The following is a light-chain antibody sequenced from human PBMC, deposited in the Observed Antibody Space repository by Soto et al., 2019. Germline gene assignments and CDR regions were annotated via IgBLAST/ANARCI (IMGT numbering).Light chain of an antibody. V-gene: IGKV3-11*01. CDR1: QSVSSY. CDR3: QQRSNWPPT. CDR2: DAS. Sequence: EMVLTQSPATLSSSPGERATLSCTASQSVSSYLAWYQQKPGQAPRLLIYDASNRATCIPARFSGSGSGTDFTLTISSLEPEDFAVYYCQQRSNWPPTFGQGTKVEIK. J-gene: IGKJ1*01.